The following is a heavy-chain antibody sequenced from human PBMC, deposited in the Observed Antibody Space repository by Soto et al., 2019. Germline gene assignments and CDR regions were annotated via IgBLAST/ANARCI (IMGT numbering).Heavy chain of an antibody. CDR2: IYYSGST. D-gene: IGHD6-19*01. V-gene: IGHV4-59*01. CDR1: GGSISSYY. CDR3: ARDPCIGVAGTEVGVYHWFDP. Sequence: SETLSLTCTVSGGSISSYYWSWIRQPPGKGLEWIGYIYYSGSTNYNPSLKSRVTISVDTSKNQFSLKLSSVTAADTAVYYCARDPCIGVAGTEVGVYHWFDPWGQGTLVTGSS. J-gene: IGHJ5*02.